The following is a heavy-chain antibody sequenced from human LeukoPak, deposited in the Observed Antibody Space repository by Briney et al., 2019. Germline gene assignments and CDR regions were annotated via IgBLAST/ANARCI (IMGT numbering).Heavy chain of an antibody. Sequence: ASVKVSCKASGYTLTSYGISWVRQAPGQGLEWMGWISAYNGNTNYAQKLQGRDTMTTDTSTSTAYMELRSLRSDDTAVYYCARDRDFWSGYNWFDPWGQGTLVTVSS. D-gene: IGHD3-3*01. V-gene: IGHV1-18*01. CDR1: GYTLTSYG. CDR3: ARDRDFWSGYNWFDP. J-gene: IGHJ5*02. CDR2: ISAYNGNT.